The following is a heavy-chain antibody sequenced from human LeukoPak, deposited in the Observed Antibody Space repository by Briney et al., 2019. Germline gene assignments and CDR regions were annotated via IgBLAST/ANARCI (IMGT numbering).Heavy chain of an antibody. CDR2: IRSKSNNYAT. J-gene: IGHJ4*02. V-gene: IGHV3-73*01. Sequence: GGSLRLSCAASGFTFSDSAMHWVRQASGKGLEWVGRIRSKSNNYATSYAASVQGRFTISRDDAKNTAYLQMNSLKTEDTAVYYCTRRTTAVTGERDYWGQGTLVTVSS. CDR3: TRRTTAVTGERDY. CDR1: GFTFSDSA. D-gene: IGHD4-17*01.